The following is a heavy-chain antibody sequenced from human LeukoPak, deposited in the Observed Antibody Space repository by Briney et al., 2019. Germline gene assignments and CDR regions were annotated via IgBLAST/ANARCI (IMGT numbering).Heavy chain of an antibody. CDR1: GYSISSGYY. CDR2: IYHSGST. D-gene: IGHD2-21*02. J-gene: IGHJ4*02. V-gene: IGHV4-38-2*02. CDR3: ARVGGDPNFFDY. Sequence: PSETLSLTCTVSGYSISSGYYWGWIRQPPGKGLEWIGSIYHSGSTYYNPSLKSRVTISVDTSKNQFSLKLSSVTAADTAVYYCARVGGDPNFFDYWGQGTLVTVSS.